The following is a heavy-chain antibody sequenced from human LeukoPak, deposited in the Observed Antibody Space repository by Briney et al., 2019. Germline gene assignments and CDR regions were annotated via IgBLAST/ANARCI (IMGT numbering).Heavy chain of an antibody. V-gene: IGHV1-18*01. CDR3: ARDLGDSVVRWFDP. CDR2: ISAYNGNT. CDR1: GYTFTNYG. J-gene: IGHJ5*02. Sequence: VASVKVSCKASGYTFTNYGINWVRQAPGQGLEWMGWISAYNGNTNYAQKLQGRVTMTTDTSTSTVYMELSSLRSEDTAVYYCARDLGDSVVRWFDPWGQGTLVTVSS. D-gene: IGHD2-21*01.